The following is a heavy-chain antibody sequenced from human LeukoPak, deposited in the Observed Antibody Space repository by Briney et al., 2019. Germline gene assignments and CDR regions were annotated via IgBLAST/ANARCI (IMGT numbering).Heavy chain of an antibody. CDR2: ISGSGGST. V-gene: IGHV3-23*01. D-gene: IGHD3-10*01. CDR1: GFTFSNFA. Sequence: GGSLRLSCAASGFTFSNFAVSWVRQAPGKGLEWVSAISGSGGSTYYADSVKGRFTISRDNSKNTLYLQMNSLRAEDTAVYYCAREVSVVRGVNWGQGTLVTVSS. CDR3: AREVSVVRGVN. J-gene: IGHJ4*02.